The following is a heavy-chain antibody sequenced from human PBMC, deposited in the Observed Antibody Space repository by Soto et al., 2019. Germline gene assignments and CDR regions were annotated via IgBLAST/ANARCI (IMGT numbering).Heavy chain of an antibody. CDR3: ARGNHRWLQLWYFDL. J-gene: IGHJ2*01. CDR2: IIPGFGTA. Sequence: QVQLVQSGAEVKKPGSSVTVSCRSSGGTFRSYTISWVRQAPGQGLARMGGIIPGFGTADYAQKFQGRVTITADESTSTAYMELSSLRSEDTAVYYCARGNHRWLQLWYFDLWGRGTLVTVSS. CDR1: GGTFRSYT. V-gene: IGHV1-69*13. D-gene: IGHD5-12*01.